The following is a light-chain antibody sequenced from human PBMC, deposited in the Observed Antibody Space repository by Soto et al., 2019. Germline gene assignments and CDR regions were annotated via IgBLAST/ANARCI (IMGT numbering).Light chain of an antibody. CDR3: QQYYSTPT. J-gene: IGKJ4*01. Sequence: DIVMTQSPDSLAVSLGERATINCKSSQSVLYSSNNKNYLAWYQQKPGQPPKLLIYWASTRESGVPARFSGSGSGTDFPLTISSLQAEDVAVYYCQQYYSTPTFGGGTKVEIK. CDR1: QSVLYSSNNKNY. V-gene: IGKV4-1*01. CDR2: WAS.